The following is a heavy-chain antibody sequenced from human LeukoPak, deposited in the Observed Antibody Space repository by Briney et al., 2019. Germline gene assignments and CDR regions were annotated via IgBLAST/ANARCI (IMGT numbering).Heavy chain of an antibody. CDR1: GFTLGESS. Sequence: GGSQRLSCIVSGFTLGESSLSWFRQVPGKGLEWVGFISGTAYGETTEYAASVKGRFTISRDYSNRIAYLQMNSLKTEDTAVYYCSRDSYGHDPRNSFDFWGQGTLVTVST. D-gene: IGHD3-16*01. J-gene: IGHJ4*02. CDR2: ISGTAYGETT. CDR3: SRDSYGHDPRNSFDF. V-gene: IGHV3-49*03.